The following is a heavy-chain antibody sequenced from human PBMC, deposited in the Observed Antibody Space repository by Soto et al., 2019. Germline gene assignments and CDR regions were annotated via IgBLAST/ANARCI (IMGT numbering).Heavy chain of an antibody. Sequence: ASVKVSCKASGYTFTNYDINWVRQATGQGPEYMGWMNPNSGKIGYVQKFQGRVTMTRDTSTSTVYMELSSLRSEDTAVYYCARVTGYYVPDYWGQGTLVTVSS. CDR3: ARVTGYYVPDY. D-gene: IGHD3-9*01. CDR2: MNPNSGKI. J-gene: IGHJ4*02. CDR1: GYTFTNYD. V-gene: IGHV1-8*01.